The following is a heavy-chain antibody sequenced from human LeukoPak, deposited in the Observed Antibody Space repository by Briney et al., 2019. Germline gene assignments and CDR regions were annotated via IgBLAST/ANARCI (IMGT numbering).Heavy chain of an antibody. CDR1: GGTFSSYA. CDR2: IIPIFGTA. CDR3: ARGGGLYYDSSGYYYGSN. D-gene: IGHD3-22*01. J-gene: IGHJ4*02. Sequence: SVKVSCKASGGTFSSYAISWVRQAPGQGLEWMGGIIPIFGTANYAQKFQGRVTITADESTSTAYMGLSSLRSEDTAVYYCARGGGLYYDSSGYYYGSNWGQGTLVTVSS. V-gene: IGHV1-69*13.